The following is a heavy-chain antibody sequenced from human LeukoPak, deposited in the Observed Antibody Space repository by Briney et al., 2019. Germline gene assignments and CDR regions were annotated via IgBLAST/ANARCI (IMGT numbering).Heavy chain of an antibody. Sequence: SETLSLTCIVSGGSISSYYGSWIRQPPGKGLEWIGYIYYSGSTNYNPSLKSRVTISVDTSKNQFSLKLSSVTAADTAVYYCARRIVVVPAAGDYYYYYMDVWGKGTTVTVSS. J-gene: IGHJ6*03. D-gene: IGHD2-2*01. CDR2: IYYSGST. CDR1: GGSISSYY. V-gene: IGHV4-59*01. CDR3: ARRIVVVPAAGDYYYYYMDV.